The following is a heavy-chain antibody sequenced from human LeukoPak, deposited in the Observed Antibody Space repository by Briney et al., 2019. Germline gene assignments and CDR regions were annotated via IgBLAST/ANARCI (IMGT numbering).Heavy chain of an antibody. CDR1: GYTFTSYY. D-gene: IGHD6-6*01. CDR2: INAGNGNT. CDR3: AREGPPRRYSSSSHFDY. J-gene: IGHJ4*02. V-gene: IGHV1-3*01. Sequence: GASVKVSCKASGYTFTSYYMHWVRQAPGQRLEWMGWINAGNGNTKYSQKFQGRVTITRDTSASTAYMELSSLRSEDTAVYYCAREGPPRRYSSSSHFDYWGQGTLVTVSS.